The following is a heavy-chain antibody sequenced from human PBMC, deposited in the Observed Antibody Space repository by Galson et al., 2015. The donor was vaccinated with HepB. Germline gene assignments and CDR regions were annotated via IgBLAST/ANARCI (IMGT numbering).Heavy chain of an antibody. CDR1: GYSFTDNY. CDR3: ARALQTKLTMIGDH. CDR2: INPTNSGI. V-gene: IGHV1-2*02. J-gene: IGHJ1*01. Sequence: SVKVSCKASGYSFTDNYIHWVRQAPGQGLEWMGWINPTNSGINYAEKFKGRVTMTRDTSISTAYLQLSSLRSDDTAIYFCARALQTKLTMIGDHWGQGTLVSVS. D-gene: IGHD3-10*02.